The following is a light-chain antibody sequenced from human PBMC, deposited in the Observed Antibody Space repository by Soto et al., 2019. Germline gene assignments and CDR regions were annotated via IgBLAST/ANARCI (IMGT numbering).Light chain of an antibody. CDR1: QSVSSY. CDR3: QQYNNWPLT. CDR2: DAS. V-gene: IGKV3-11*01. Sequence: EVVLTQSPSTLSLSPGERATLSCRASQSVSSYLAWYQQKPSQAPRLLIYDASNRATGIPVRFSGSGSGTEFTLTISSLQSEDFAVYYCQQYNNWPLTFGQGTLLEIK. J-gene: IGKJ5*01.